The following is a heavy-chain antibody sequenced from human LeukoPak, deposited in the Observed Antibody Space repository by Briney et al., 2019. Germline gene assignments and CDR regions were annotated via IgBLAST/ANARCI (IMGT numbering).Heavy chain of an antibody. J-gene: IGHJ5*02. V-gene: IGHV3-66*01. CDR2: VYDNGGT. Sequence: GGSLRLSCAASGLTVSNYYMSWVRKAPGKGLEWVSVVYDNGGTYHADSVQGRFTLSRDNSKNTLYLQMNSLRVEDTAVYYCTRDPDAWGQGTLVTVSS. CDR3: TRDPDA. CDR1: GLTVSNYY.